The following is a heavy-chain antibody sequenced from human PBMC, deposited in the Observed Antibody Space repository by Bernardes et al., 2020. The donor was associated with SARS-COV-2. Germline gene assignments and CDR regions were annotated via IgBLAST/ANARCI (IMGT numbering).Heavy chain of an antibody. J-gene: IGHJ4*02. V-gene: IGHV1-2*02. CDR2: INPNSGGT. CDR1: GYTFTGYY. Sequence: ASVKVSCKASGYTFTGYYMHWVRQAPGQGLEWMGWINPNSGGTNYAQKFQGRVTMTTDTSTSTASMELRSLRSDDTAVYYCARDVRERYFYDSSGYYLGASDYWGQGTLVTVSS. D-gene: IGHD3-22*01. CDR3: ARDVRERYFYDSSGYYLGASDY.